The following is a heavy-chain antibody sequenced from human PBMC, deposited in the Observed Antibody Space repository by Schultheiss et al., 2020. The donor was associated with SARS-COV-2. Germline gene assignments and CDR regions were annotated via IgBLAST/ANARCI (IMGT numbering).Heavy chain of an antibody. CDR1: GYTFTSYG. Sequence: ASVKVSCKASGYTFTSYGISWVRQAPGQGLEWMGWISAYNGNTNYAQKLQGRVTMTTDTSTSTAYMELRSLRSDDTAVYYCARDGIAAAGTWFNYYYYGMDVWGQGTTVTVSS. CDR3: ARDGIAAAGTWFNYYYYGMDV. V-gene: IGHV1-18*01. J-gene: IGHJ6*02. D-gene: IGHD6-13*01. CDR2: ISAYNGNT.